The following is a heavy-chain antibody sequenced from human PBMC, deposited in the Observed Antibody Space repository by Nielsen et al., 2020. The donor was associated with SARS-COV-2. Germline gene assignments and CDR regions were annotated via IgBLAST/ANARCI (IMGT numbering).Heavy chain of an antibody. CDR1: GGSVNTHAW. D-gene: IGHD6-6*01. CDR3: ARHSRPRLFEI. Sequence: SETLSLTCAVFGGSVNTHAWWSWVRQAPGKGLEWIGEVSHSGSTNYNPSLKSRVTLSMDKSKNQFSLRLTSVTAADTATYYCARHSRPRLFEIWGQGTKVTVS. CDR2: VSHSGST. J-gene: IGHJ3*02. V-gene: IGHV4-4*02.